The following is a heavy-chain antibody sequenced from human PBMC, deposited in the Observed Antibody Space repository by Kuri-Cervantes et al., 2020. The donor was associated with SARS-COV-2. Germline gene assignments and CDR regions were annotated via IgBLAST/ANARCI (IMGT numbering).Heavy chain of an antibody. Sequence: GSLRLSCAVSGYSISSGYYWGWIRQPPGKGLEWIGSIYHSGSTYYNPSLKSRVTISVDTSKNQFSLKLSSVIAADTAVYYCARGGYYYDSSSYYMPGGEGYFDLWGRGTLVTVSS. CDR2: IYHSGST. CDR1: GYSISSGYY. D-gene: IGHD3-22*01. V-gene: IGHV4-38-2*01. J-gene: IGHJ2*01. CDR3: ARGGYYYDSSSYYMPGGEGYFDL.